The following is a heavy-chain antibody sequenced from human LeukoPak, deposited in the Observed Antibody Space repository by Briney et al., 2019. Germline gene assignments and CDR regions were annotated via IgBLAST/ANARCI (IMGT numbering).Heavy chain of an antibody. CDR3: GRGLYYYDSSGYYAPIDY. CDR2: IYYSGSA. V-gene: IGHV4-39*07. D-gene: IGHD3-22*01. Sequence: SETLSLTCTVSGGSISSSSYYWGWIRQPPGKGLEWIGSIYYSGSAYYNPSLKSRVTISVDTSKNQFSLKLSSVTAADTAVYYCGRGLYYYDSSGYYAPIDYWGQGTLVTVSS. J-gene: IGHJ4*02. CDR1: GGSISSSSYY.